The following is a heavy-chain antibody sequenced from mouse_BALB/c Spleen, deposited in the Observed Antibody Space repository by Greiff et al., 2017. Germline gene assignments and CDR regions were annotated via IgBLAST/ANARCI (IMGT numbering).Heavy chain of an antibody. J-gene: IGHJ3*01. CDR1: GYTFTSYW. V-gene: IGHV1-5*01. Sequence: VQLQQSGTVLARPGASVKMSCKASGYTFTSYWMHWVKQRPGQGLEWIGAIYPGNSDTSYNQKFRGKAKLTAVTSTSTAYMELSSLTDEDSAVYYCTRGGSLPSFAYWGQGTLVTVSA. D-gene: IGHD2-1*01. CDR3: TRGGSLPSFAY. CDR2: IYPGNSDT.